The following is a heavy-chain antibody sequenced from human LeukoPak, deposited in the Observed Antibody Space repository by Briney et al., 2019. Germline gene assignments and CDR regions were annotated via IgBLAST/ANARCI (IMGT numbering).Heavy chain of an antibody. J-gene: IGHJ4*02. CDR1: GFTFSNAC. CDR2: IKSKTDGGTT. Sequence: GGSLRLSCAASGFTFSNACMSWFRQAPGKRLEWVGRIKSKTDGGTTDYAAPVKGRFTISRDDSKNTLYLQMNSLKTEDTAVYYCTTVVTELRYFDCLGYWGQGTLVTVSS. D-gene: IGHD3-9*01. V-gene: IGHV3-15*01. CDR3: TTVVTELRYFDCLGY.